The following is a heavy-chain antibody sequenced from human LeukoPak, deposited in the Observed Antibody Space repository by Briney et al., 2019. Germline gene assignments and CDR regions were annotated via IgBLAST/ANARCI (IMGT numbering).Heavy chain of an antibody. CDR1: GYSFTSYW. CDR2: IYPGDSDT. CDR3: ARLGGGNYDFWSATNYYYMDV. V-gene: IGHV5-51*01. D-gene: IGHD3-3*01. Sequence: GESLKISCKGSGYSFTSYWIGWVRQMPGKGLEWMGIIYPGDSDTRYSPSFQGQVTISADKSISTAYLQWSSLKASDTAMYYCARLGGGNYDFWSATNYYYMDVWGKGTTVTVSS. J-gene: IGHJ6*03.